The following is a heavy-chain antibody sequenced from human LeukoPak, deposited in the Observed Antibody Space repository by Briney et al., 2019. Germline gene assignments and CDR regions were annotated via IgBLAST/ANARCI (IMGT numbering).Heavy chain of an antibody. J-gene: IGHJ4*02. D-gene: IGHD1-26*01. CDR3: ARGDLRGGATDY. V-gene: IGHV3-NL1*01. CDR2: IYSGGST. CDR1: GFTFSTFG. Sequence: GGSLRLSCSGSGFTFSTFGMHWVRQAPGKGLEWVSVIYSGGSTYYADSVKGRFTISRDNSKNTLYLQMNSLRAEDTAVYYCARGDLRGGATDYWGQGTLVTVSS.